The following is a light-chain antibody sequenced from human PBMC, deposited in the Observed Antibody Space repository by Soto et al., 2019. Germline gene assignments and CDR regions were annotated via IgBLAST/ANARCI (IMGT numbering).Light chain of an antibody. CDR3: SSYAGTNTLVL. Sequence: QSVLTQPASVSGSPGQSITISCTGTSSDIGGYNYVSWFQQHPGKAPKLNIYDVNNRPSGVSNRFSGSKSGTTASLAISGLQAEDEAEYFCSSYAGTNTLVLFGGGTQLTVL. CDR1: SSDIGGYNY. J-gene: IGLJ2*01. CDR2: DVN. V-gene: IGLV2-14*01.